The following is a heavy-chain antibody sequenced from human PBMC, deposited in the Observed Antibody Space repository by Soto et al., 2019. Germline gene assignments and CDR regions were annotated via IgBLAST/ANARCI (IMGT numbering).Heavy chain of an antibody. CDR1: GFTFSSYA. CDR3: ARGPQVVTVYRRYFDSQFDY. J-gene: IGHJ4*02. Sequence: GGSLRLSCAASGFTFSSYAMHWVRQAPGKGLEWVAVISYDGSNKYYADSGKGRFTISRDNSKNTLYLQMNSLRAEDTAVYYCARGPQVVTVYRRYFDSQFDYWGQGTLVTVSS. D-gene: IGHD3-9*01. CDR2: ISYDGSNK. V-gene: IGHV3-30-3*01.